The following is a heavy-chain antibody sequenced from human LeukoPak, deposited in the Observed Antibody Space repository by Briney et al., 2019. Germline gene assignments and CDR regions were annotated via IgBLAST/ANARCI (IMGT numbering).Heavy chain of an antibody. CDR2: ISNTASII. CDR1: VFTFSNYG. CDR3: ARSTAGGDY. V-gene: IGHV3-48*02. J-gene: IGHJ4*02. Sequence: PGGSLRLSCAASVFTFSNYGMNRVRQAPGKGLEWVSYISNTASIIYYAESVKGRFTISRDNAKNSLYLQMNSLRDEDTATYYCARSTAGGDYWGQGTLVTVSS. D-gene: IGHD2-2*01.